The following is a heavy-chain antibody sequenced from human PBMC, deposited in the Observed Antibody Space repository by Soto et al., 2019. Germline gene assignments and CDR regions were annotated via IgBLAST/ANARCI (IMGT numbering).Heavy chain of an antibody. Sequence: QVQLVQSGAEVKKPGSSVKVSCKASGGTFSNYAISWVRQAPGQGLEWMGGIIPIFGTANYARKFQGRVTITADESTSTAYMELSSLTSEDTAMYYCARDGTYYDSSGYYYLYWGQGTLVTVSS. CDR1: GGTFSNYA. J-gene: IGHJ4*02. CDR3: ARDGTYYDSSGYYYLY. V-gene: IGHV1-69*01. D-gene: IGHD3-22*01. CDR2: IIPIFGTA.